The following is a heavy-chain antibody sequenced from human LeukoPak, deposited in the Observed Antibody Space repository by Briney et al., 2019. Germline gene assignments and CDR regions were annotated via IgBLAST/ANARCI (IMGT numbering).Heavy chain of an antibody. CDR3: ARELRLGIAVAGQDHDAFDI. CDR1: GYTFTSYY. CDR2: INPSGGST. V-gene: IGHV1-46*01. Sequence: GASVKVSCKASGYTFTSYYMHWVRQAPGQGLEWMGIINPSGGSTSYAQKFQGRVTMTRDMSTSTVYMELSSLRSEDTAVYYCARELRLGIAVAGQDHDAFDIWGQGTMVTVSS. D-gene: IGHD6-19*01. J-gene: IGHJ3*02.